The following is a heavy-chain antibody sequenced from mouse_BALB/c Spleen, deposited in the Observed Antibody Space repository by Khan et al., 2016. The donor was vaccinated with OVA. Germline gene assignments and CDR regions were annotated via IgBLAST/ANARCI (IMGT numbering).Heavy chain of an antibody. CDR3: ARSGGYGDAVDY. D-gene: IGHD2-2*01. Sequence: VQLQESGTELLSPGTSVKVSCKASGYAFADYLIDWVKQRPGQGLEWIGVINPGSGNTNYNEKFKGKATLTAAKSSSTAYMQLSSLTSDDSAVXFCARSGGYGDAVDYWGQGTSGTVSS. J-gene: IGHJ4*01. CDR2: INPGSGNT. CDR1: GYAFADYL. V-gene: IGHV1-54*01.